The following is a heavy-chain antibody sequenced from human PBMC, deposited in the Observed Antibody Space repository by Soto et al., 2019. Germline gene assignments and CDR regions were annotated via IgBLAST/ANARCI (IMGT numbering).Heavy chain of an antibody. J-gene: IGHJ5*02. CDR1: GYTFTGYY. V-gene: IGHV1-2*04. CDR2: INPNSGGT. D-gene: IGHD5-12*01. Sequence: ASVKVSCKASGYTFTGYYMHWVRQAPGQGLEWMGWINPNSGGTNYAQKFQGWVTMTRDTSISTAYMELSRLRSDDTAAYYCARALDIVATIEDNWFDPWGQGTLVTVSS. CDR3: ARALDIVATIEDNWFDP.